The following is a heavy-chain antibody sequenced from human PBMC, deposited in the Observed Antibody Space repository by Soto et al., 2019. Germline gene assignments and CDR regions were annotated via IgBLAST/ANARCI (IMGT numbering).Heavy chain of an antibody. CDR1: GYTFTSYA. Sequence: QVQLVQSGAEVKKPGASVKVSCKASGYTFTSYAMHWVRQAPGQRLEWMGWINAGNGNTKYSQKFQGRVTITRDTSASTAYMELSSLRSEDTAVYYCARDLYYYDSSGYSYNWFAPWGQGTLVTVSS. CDR2: INAGNGNT. V-gene: IGHV1-3*01. D-gene: IGHD3-22*01. J-gene: IGHJ5*02. CDR3: ARDLYYYDSSGYSYNWFAP.